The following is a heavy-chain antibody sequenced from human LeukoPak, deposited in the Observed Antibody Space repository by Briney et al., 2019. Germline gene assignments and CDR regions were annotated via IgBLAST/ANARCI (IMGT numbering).Heavy chain of an antibody. CDR1: GFTFSSYA. CDR3: ARSVRGVIIGFDP. Sequence: GGSLRLSCAASGFTFSSYAMSWVRQAPGKGLEWVSAISGSGGSTYYADSVKGRFTISRDNSKNTLYLQMNSLRAEDTAVCYCARSVRGVIIGFDPWGQGTLVTVSS. V-gene: IGHV3-23*01. D-gene: IGHD3-10*01. J-gene: IGHJ5*02. CDR2: ISGSGGST.